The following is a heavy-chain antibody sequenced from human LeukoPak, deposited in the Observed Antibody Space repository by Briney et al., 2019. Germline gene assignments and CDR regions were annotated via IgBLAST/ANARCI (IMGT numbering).Heavy chain of an antibody. J-gene: IGHJ1*01. CDR1: GGSFSGYY. CDR2: INHSGST. CDR3: ARERIAAAGIFSH. Sequence: NPSETLSLTCAVYGGSFSGYYWSWIRQPPGKGLEWIGEINHSGSTNYNPSLKSRVTISVDTSKNQFSLKLSSVTAADAAVYYCARERIAAAGIFSHWGQGTLVTVSS. D-gene: IGHD6-13*01. V-gene: IGHV4-34*01.